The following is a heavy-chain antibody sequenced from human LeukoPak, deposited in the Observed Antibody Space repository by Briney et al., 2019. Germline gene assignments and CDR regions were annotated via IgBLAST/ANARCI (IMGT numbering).Heavy chain of an antibody. CDR2: MNPNSGNT. CDR3: ARVTTRQLARDDAFDI. V-gene: IGHV1-8*01. Sequence: GASVKVSCKASGYTFTSYDINWVRQATGQGLEWMGWMNPNSGNTGYAQKFQGRVTMTTDTSTSTAYMELRSLRSDDTAVYYCARVTTRQLARDDAFDIWGQGTMVTVSS. CDR1: GYTFTSYD. J-gene: IGHJ3*02. D-gene: IGHD6-13*01.